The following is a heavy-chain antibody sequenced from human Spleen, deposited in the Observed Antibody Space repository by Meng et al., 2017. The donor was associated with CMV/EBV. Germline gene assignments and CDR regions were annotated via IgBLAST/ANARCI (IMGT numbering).Heavy chain of an antibody. CDR2: VIPVLGTT. D-gene: IGHD1-1*01. V-gene: IGHV1-69*04. CDR3: ASLKVPGHYFDY. Sequence: ATFSSYAMSWVRQAPGQGLDWKGWVIPVLGTTNYAQSFQGRVTITTDKSTDTPFTDTAYMDLTNLRFEDTAVYYCASLKVPGHYFDYWGQGTLVTVSS. J-gene: IGHJ4*02. CDR1: ATFSSYA.